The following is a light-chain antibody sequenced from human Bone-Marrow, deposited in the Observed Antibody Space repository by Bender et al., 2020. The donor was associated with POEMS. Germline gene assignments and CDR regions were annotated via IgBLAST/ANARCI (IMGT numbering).Light chain of an antibody. CDR1: DLGDKY. CDR2: QDT. V-gene: IGLV3-1*01. CDR3: QAWDTYSVL. J-gene: IGLJ2*01. Sequence: SYEVTQPPSVSVSPGQTASITCSGDDLGDKYVAWYQQKPGQSPVLVIYQDTKRPSGIPERFSGSNSGNTATLTIRGTQAMDEADYYCQAWDTYSVLFGGGTKLTVL.